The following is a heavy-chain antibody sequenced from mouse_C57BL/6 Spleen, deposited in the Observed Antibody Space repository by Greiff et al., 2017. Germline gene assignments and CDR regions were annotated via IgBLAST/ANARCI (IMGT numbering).Heavy chain of an antibody. D-gene: IGHD1-1*01. CDR3: ARGGLYYGSSYKDY. CDR1: GYTFTSYW. V-gene: IGHV1-52*01. J-gene: IGHJ2*01. Sequence: QVQLQQPGAELVRPGSSVKLSCKASGYTFTSYWMHWVKQRPIQGLEWIGNIDPSDSETHYNQKFKDKATLTVDKSSSTAYMQLSSLTSEDSAVYYCARGGLYYGSSYKDYWGQGTTLTVSS. CDR2: IDPSDSET.